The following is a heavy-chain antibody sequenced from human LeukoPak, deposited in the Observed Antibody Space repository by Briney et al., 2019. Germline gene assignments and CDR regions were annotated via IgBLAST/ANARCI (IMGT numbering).Heavy chain of an antibody. V-gene: IGHV4-34*01. Sequence: SETLSLTCAVYGGSFSGYYWSWIRQPPGKGLEWIGEINHSGSTNYNPSLKSRVTISVDTSKNQFSLKLSSVTAADTAVYYCARRLDGSGWYDDYWGQGTRVTVSS. CDR1: GGSFSGYY. CDR2: INHSGST. D-gene: IGHD6-19*01. J-gene: IGHJ4*02. CDR3: ARRLDGSGWYDDY.